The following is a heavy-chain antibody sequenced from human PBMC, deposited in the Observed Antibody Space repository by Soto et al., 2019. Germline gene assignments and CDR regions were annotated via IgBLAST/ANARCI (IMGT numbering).Heavy chain of an antibody. CDR3: ARLPAVAAAADY. J-gene: IGHJ4*02. Sequence: SETLSLTCTVSGGSISNYYWSWIRQPPGKGLEWIGYIHHSGSTNYNPSLKSRVTISLDTSKNQFSLKLSSVTAADTAVYYCARLPAVAAAADYWGQGTLVTVSS. D-gene: IGHD6-13*01. CDR1: GGSISNYY. CDR2: IHHSGST. V-gene: IGHV4-59*01.